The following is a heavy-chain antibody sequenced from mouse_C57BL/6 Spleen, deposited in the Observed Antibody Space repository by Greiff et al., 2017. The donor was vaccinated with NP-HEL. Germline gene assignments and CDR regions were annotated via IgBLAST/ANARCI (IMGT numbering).Heavy chain of an antibody. V-gene: IGHV7-3*01. CDR1: GFTFTDYY. CDR2: IRNKANGYTT. D-gene: IGHD1-1*01. Sequence: EVHLVESGGGLVQPGGSLSLSCAASGFTFTDYYMSWVRQPPGKALEWLGFIRNKANGYTTEYSASVKGRFTISRDNSQSILYLQMNALRAEDSATYYCARYYYGSSYSYYAMDYWGQGTSVTVSS. J-gene: IGHJ4*01. CDR3: ARYYYGSSYSYYAMDY.